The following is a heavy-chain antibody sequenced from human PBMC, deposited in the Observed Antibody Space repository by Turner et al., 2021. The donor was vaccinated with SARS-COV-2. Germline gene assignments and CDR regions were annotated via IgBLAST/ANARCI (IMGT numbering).Heavy chain of an antibody. D-gene: IGHD6-19*01. CDR2: IYSGGST. J-gene: IGHJ3*02. CDR3: ARGYSSGWYQRGAFDI. V-gene: IGHV3-53*01. CDR1: GFTVSSNY. Sequence: EVQLVESGGGLIQPGGSLRLSCSASGFTVSSNYMSWVRQAPGKGLEWVSVIYSGGSTYYADSVKGRLTISRENSKNTLYLQMNSLRAEDTAVYYCARGYSSGWYQRGAFDIWGQGTMVTVSS.